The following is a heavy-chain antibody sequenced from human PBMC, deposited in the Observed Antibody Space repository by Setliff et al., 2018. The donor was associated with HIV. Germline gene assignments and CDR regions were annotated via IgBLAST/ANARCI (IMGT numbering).Heavy chain of an antibody. D-gene: IGHD4-17*01. CDR2: INAGNDNT. Sequence: ASVKVSCKASGYTFSNYALHWVRQAPGQRLEWMGWINAGNDNTKYSQRLQGRVTITRDTSASTAYMELNSLRSEDTAVYYCARAPGPYADYNWFDPWGQGTLVTVSS. CDR3: ARAPGPYADYNWFDP. J-gene: IGHJ5*02. CDR1: GYTFSNYA. V-gene: IGHV1-3*01.